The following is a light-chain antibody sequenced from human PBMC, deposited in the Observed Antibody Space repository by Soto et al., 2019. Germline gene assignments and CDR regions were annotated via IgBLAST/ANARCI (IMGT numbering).Light chain of an antibody. CDR3: QQDGSSPET. CDR2: GAS. V-gene: IGKV3-20*01. Sequence: EIALTQSPGTLSLSPGERATLSCRASQTVTSNYLAWYHHKPGHPPRLLIYGASSRATGIPDRFSGSGSGTDFTLTISRLEPEDFAVYCYQQDGSSPETFGQGTKVEIK. J-gene: IGKJ1*01. CDR1: QTVTSNY.